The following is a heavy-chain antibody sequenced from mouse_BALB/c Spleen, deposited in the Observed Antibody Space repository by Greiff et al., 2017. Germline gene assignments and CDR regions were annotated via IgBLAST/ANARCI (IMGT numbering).Heavy chain of an antibody. CDR2: ISSGSSTI. Sequence: EVKLMESGGGLVQPGGSRKLSCAASGFTFSSFGMHWVRQAPEKGLEWVAYISSGSSTIYYADTVKGRFTISRDNPKNTLFLQMTSLRSEDTAMYYCARSLYYYDYDEGYAMDYWGQGTSVTVSS. CDR1: GFTFSSFG. D-gene: IGHD2-4*01. J-gene: IGHJ4*01. V-gene: IGHV5-17*02. CDR3: ARSLYYYDYDEGYAMDY.